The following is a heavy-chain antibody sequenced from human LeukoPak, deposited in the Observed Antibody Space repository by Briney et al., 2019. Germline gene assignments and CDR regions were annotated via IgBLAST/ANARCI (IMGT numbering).Heavy chain of an antibody. D-gene: IGHD1-1*01. CDR3: ARVRWMEPQQIDY. V-gene: IGHV1-18*01. CDR2: INAYNGHA. Sequence: GASVKVSCKGSGYTFSSYGLSWVRQAPGQGLEWMGWINAYNGHANYAQKFQGRVTMTTDTSTSTAYMELSRLRSDDTAVYYCARVRWMEPQQIDYWGQGTLVTVSS. CDR1: GYTFSSYG. J-gene: IGHJ4*02.